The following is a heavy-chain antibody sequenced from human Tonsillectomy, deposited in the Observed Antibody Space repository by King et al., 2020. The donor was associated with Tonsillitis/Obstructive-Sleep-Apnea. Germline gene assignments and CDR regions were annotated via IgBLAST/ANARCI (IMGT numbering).Heavy chain of an antibody. CDR2: IYYSGNT. CDR1: GDSISNYY. Sequence: VQLQESGPGLVKPSETLSLTCAVSGDSISNYYWSWIRQPPGKGLEWIGIIYYSGNTNYNPSLRSRVTISADTSENQFSLKLSSLSAADTAVYYCARGVVPGVYFYYYLDVWGRGTTVTVSS. J-gene: IGHJ6*03. CDR3: ARGVVPGVYFYYYLDV. D-gene: IGHD1-14*01. V-gene: IGHV4-59*08.